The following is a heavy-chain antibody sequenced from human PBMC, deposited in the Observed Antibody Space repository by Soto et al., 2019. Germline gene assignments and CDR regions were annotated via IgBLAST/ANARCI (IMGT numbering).Heavy chain of an antibody. CDR3: ARTAAAGKYYSGMDV. CDR2: IYPGDSDT. CDR1: GYSFTSYW. D-gene: IGHD6-13*01. V-gene: IGHV5-51*01. Sequence: GESLKISCKGSGYSFTSYWIGWVRQMPGKGLELMGIIYPGDSDTRYSPSFQGQVTISADKSISTAYLQWSSLKASDTAMYYCARTAAAGKYYSGMDVWGKGTTVTVSS. J-gene: IGHJ6*04.